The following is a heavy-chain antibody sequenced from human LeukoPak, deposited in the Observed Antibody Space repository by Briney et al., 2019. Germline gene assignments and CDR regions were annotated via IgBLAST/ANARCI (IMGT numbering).Heavy chain of an antibody. Sequence: GGSLRLSCAGSGFTFSTYSMNWVRQAPGKGLEWVSYISTTTGTTYYADSVKGRFTISRDNAKNSLYLQMNSLRAEDTAVYYCAKDTLRSAEGYFWGQGILVTVSS. V-gene: IGHV3-48*01. CDR1: GFTFSTYS. D-gene: IGHD3-22*01. CDR3: AKDTLRSAEGYF. J-gene: IGHJ4*02. CDR2: ISTTTGTT.